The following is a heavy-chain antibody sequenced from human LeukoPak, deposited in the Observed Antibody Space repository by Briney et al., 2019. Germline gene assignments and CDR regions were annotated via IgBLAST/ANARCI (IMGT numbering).Heavy chain of an antibody. CDR3: AGYGSGSYYKAFDF. Sequence: SETLSLTCTVSGDSISSSYWSWIRQPPGKGLEWIGYVYYTGSSYYNPSLKSRATTSIDMSKNQFSLKLTSMTAADTAVYYCAGYGSGSYYKAFDFWGQGILVTVSS. V-gene: IGHV4-59*01. CDR1: GDSISSSY. D-gene: IGHD3-10*01. CDR2: VYYTGSS. J-gene: IGHJ4*02.